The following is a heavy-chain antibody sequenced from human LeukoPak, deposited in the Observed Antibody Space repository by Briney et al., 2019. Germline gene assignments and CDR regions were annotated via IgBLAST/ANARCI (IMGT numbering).Heavy chain of an antibody. CDR1: GGSISGYY. CDR2: IYYSGST. V-gene: IGHV4-59*08. CDR3: ARSRWLIL. Sequence: SETLSLTCTVSGGSISGYYWSWTRQPPGKGLEWIGYIYYSGSTNYNPSLKSRVTISVDTSKNQFSLKLSSVTAADTAVYYCARSRWLILWGQGTLVTVSS. J-gene: IGHJ4*02. D-gene: IGHD6-19*01.